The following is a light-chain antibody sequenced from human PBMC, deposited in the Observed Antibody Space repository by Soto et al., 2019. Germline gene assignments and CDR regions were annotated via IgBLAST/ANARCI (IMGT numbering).Light chain of an antibody. CDR1: SSDVGIYKY. CDR3: SSYTSSSTVV. Sequence: QSALTQPASVSGSPGQSITISCTGTSSDVGIYKYVSWYQQHPGKAPNLMIYEVTNRPSGVSNRFSCYKSDTTDSLTISRLQAEDEADYYCSSYTSSSTVVFGGGTKLTVL. CDR2: EVT. J-gene: IGLJ2*01. V-gene: IGLV2-14*01.